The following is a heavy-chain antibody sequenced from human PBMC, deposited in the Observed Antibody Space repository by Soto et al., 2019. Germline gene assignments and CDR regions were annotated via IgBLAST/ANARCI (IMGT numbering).Heavy chain of an antibody. Sequence: EVQLVESGGGLVKPGGSLRLSCAASGFIFSNAWMSWVCQAPGKGLEWVGRIQSKTDGGTTDYAAPVKGRFSISRDDSRNTIYLQMISLKIEDTAVYYCTTGPLDYWGQGTLVTVSS. CDR3: TTGPLDY. CDR1: GFIFSNAW. CDR2: IQSKTDGGTT. J-gene: IGHJ4*02. V-gene: IGHV3-15*01.